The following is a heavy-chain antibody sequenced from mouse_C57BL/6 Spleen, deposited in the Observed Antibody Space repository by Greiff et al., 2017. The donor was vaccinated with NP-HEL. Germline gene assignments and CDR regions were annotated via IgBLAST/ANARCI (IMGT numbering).Heavy chain of an antibody. CDR1: GYTFTSYW. D-gene: IGHD2-3*01. J-gene: IGHJ3*01. CDR3: ARADGYFGGFAY. Sequence: QVQLQQPGAELVMPGASVKLSCKASGYTFTSYWMHWVKQRPGQGLEWIGEIDPSDSYTNYNQKFKGKSTLTVDKSSSTAYMQLSSLTSEDSAVYYCARADGYFGGFAYWGQGTLVTVSA. CDR2: IDPSDSYT. V-gene: IGHV1-69*01.